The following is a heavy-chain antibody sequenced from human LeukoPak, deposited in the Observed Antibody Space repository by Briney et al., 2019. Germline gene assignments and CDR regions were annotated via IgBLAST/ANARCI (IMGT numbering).Heavy chain of an antibody. CDR3: AKDLSPLYYYYGMDV. CDR1: GFTFSSYA. J-gene: IGHJ6*02. Sequence: GGSLRLSCAASGFTFSSYAMHWVRQAPGKGLEWVAVISYDGSNKYYADSVKGRFTISRDNSKNTLYLQMNSLSAEDTAVYYCAKDLSPLYYYYGMDVWGQGTTVTVSS. CDR2: ISYDGSNK. V-gene: IGHV3-30-3*01.